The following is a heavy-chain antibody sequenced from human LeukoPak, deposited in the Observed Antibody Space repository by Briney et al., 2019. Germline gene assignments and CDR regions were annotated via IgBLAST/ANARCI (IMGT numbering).Heavy chain of an antibody. CDR3: ARDPGYDFWSGYHFDY. Sequence: SETLSLTCTVSGGSISSGGYYWSWIRQPPGKGLEWIGYIYHSGSTYYNPSLKSRVTISVDRSKNQFSLKLSSVTAADTAVYYCARDPGYDFWSGYHFDYWGQGTLVTVSS. CDR2: IYHSGST. CDR1: GGSISSGGYY. J-gene: IGHJ4*02. V-gene: IGHV4-30-2*01. D-gene: IGHD3-3*01.